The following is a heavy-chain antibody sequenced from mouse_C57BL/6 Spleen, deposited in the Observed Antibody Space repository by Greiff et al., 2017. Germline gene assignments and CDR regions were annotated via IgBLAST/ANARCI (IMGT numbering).Heavy chain of an antibody. J-gene: IGHJ2*01. CDR1: GYSITSGYY. Sequence: EVKLQESGPGLVKPSQSLSLTCSVTGYSITSGYYWNWIRQFPGNKLEWMGYISYDGSNNYNPSLKNRISITGDTSKNQFFLKLNSVTTEDTATYYCASAYYSNYVDYWGQGTTLTVSS. D-gene: IGHD2-5*01. CDR2: ISYDGSN. V-gene: IGHV3-6*01. CDR3: ASAYYSNYVDY.